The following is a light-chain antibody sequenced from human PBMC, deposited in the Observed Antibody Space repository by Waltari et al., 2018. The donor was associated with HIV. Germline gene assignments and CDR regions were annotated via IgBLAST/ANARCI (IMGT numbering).Light chain of an antibody. CDR2: DVS. CDR1: SSDVGRYNY. J-gene: IGLJ2*01. V-gene: IGLV2-14*03. Sequence: QSALTQPASVSGSPGQSITLSCTGASSDVGRYNYVSWYQHHPGKAPKLIIYDVSNRPSGGSKRFSGSKSGTTASLTISGLQAEDEADYYCSSYTSSRTVVFGGGTKLTVL. CDR3: SSYTSSRTVV.